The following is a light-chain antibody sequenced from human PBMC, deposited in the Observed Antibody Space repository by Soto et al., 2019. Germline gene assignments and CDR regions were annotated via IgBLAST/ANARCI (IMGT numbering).Light chain of an antibody. CDR3: QQYNDSFPYT. J-gene: IGKJ2*01. Sequence: GDRVTITCRASQSISGWLAWYQQKPGTAPKLLIYKASTLESGVPSRFSGSRSGTEFTLAVSSLQPDDFATYYCQQYNDSFPYTFGQGTKVDIK. V-gene: IGKV1-5*03. CDR1: QSISGW. CDR2: KAS.